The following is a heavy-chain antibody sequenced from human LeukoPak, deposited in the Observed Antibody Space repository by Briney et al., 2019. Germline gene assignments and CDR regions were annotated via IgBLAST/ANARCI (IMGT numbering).Heavy chain of an antibody. Sequence: SETLSLTCTVSGGSISSSSYYWGWIRQPPGKGLEWIGSIYYSGSTYYNPSLKSRVTISVDTSKNQFSLKLSSVTAADTAVYYCARDNDPLDYWGQGTLVTVSS. CDR3: ARDNDPLDY. D-gene: IGHD2-8*01. J-gene: IGHJ4*02. CDR1: GGSISSSSYY. V-gene: IGHV4-39*07. CDR2: IYYSGST.